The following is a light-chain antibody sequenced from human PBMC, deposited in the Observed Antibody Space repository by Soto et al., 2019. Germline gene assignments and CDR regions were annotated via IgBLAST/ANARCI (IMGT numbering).Light chain of an antibody. CDR1: QSVSSSY. J-gene: IGKJ3*01. CDR3: QQYGSSPPEVT. Sequence: EIVLTQSPGTLSLSPGERATLSCRASQSVSSSYLAWYQQKPGQAPRLLIYGASSRATGIPDRFSGSGCGTDFTLTISRLEPEDFAVYYCQQYGSSPPEVTFGPGTKVDIK. V-gene: IGKV3-20*01. CDR2: GAS.